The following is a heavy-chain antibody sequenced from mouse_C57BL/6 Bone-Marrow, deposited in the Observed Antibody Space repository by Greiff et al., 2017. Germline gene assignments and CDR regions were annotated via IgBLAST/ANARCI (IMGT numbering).Heavy chain of an antibody. V-gene: IGHV5-12*01. CDR1: GFTFSDYY. Sequence: EVQRVESGGGLVQPGGSLKLSCAASGFTFSDYYMYWVRQTPEKRLEWVAYISNGGGSTYYPDTVKGRFTISRDNAKNTLYLQMSRLKSEDTAMYYCARPLYYGNFAWFAYWGQGTLVTVSA. J-gene: IGHJ3*01. D-gene: IGHD2-1*01. CDR2: ISNGGGST. CDR3: ARPLYYGNFAWFAY.